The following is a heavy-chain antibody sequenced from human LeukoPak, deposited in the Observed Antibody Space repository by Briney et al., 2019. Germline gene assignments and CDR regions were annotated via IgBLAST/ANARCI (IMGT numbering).Heavy chain of an antibody. V-gene: IGHV4-34*01. CDR3: AREGMVRGVDY. CDR2: INHSGST. Sequence: PSETLSLTCAVYGGSFSGYYWSWIRQPPGKGLEWIGEINHSGSTNHNPSLKSRVTISVDTSKNQFSLKLSSVTAADTAVYYCAREGMVRGVDYWGQGTLVTVSS. CDR1: GGSFSGYY. D-gene: IGHD3-10*01. J-gene: IGHJ4*02.